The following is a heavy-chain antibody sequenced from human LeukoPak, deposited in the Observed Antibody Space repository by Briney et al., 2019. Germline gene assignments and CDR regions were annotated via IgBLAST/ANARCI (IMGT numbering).Heavy chain of an antibody. CDR1: GGSINSGNYY. CDR3: ARDLLGYGDYVS. V-gene: IGHV4-30-4*08. Sequence: SETLSLTXTVSGGSINSGNYYWTWIRQPPGKGLEWIGYIYYSGGTYYNPSLRGRVTISVDTSKNQFSLKLNSVTAADTAVYYCARDLLGYGDYVSWGQGALVTVSS. CDR2: IYYSGGT. J-gene: IGHJ5*02. D-gene: IGHD4-17*01.